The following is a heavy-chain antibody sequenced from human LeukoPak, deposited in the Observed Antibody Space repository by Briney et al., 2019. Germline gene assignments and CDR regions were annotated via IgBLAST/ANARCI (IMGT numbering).Heavy chain of an antibody. J-gene: IGHJ6*03. D-gene: IGHD3-9*01. CDR2: ISSSLDSNI. CDR1: EFTFSSYW. V-gene: IGHV3-48*01. Sequence: GGSLRLSCAASEFTFSSYWMTWVRQAPGKGLEWVSFISSSLDSNIYYADSVKGRFTISRDNAKNSLYLQMNSLRAEDTAVYYCARGVRDILSGYYTDYYFYYMDVWGKGTTVTVSS. CDR3: ARGVRDILSGYYTDYYFYYMDV.